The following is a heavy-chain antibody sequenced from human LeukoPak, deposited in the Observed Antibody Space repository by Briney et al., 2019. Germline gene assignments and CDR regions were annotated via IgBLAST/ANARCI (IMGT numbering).Heavy chain of an antibody. Sequence: GESLKISCKGSGYSFTSYWIGWVRQMPGKGLEWMGIIYPGDSDTRYSPSFQGQVTISADKSISTAYLQWSSLKASDTAMYYCARGSVWSGELLWGDYWGQGTLVTVSS. V-gene: IGHV5-51*01. CDR1: GYSFTSYW. D-gene: IGHD3-10*01. CDR2: IYPGDSDT. J-gene: IGHJ4*02. CDR3: ARGSVWSGELLWGDY.